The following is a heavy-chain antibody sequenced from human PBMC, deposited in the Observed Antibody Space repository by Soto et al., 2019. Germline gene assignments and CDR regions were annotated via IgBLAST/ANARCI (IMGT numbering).Heavy chain of an antibody. CDR2: MNPNSGST. CDR1: GYTFTSYD. CDR3: AIEKTTYYDYIWGSYRIDPFDD. Sequence: ASVKVSCKASGYTFTSYDINWVRQATGQGLEWMGWMNPNSGSTGYAQKFQGRVTMTRNTSISTAYMELSSLRSEDTAVYYCAIEKTTYYDYIWGSYRIDPFDDRGQGTLVTVSS. V-gene: IGHV1-8*01. D-gene: IGHD3-16*02. J-gene: IGHJ4*02.